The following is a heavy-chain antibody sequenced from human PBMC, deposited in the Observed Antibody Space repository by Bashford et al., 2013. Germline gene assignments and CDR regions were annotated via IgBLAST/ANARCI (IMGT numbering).Heavy chain of an antibody. CDR3: AREGIPAAQYDDYHYGMDV. Sequence: VASVKVSCKASTDIFKEYAISWVRQAPGQGLEWMGRIIPMLDIPNFAQKFQGRVTIVADKSTTTVHMELRGLTFDDSAVYYCAREGIPAAQYDDYHYGMDVWGPGTTVTVSS. CDR2: IIPMLDIP. D-gene: IGHD2-2*01. V-gene: IGHV1-69*04. CDR1: TDIFKEYA. J-gene: IGHJ6*02.